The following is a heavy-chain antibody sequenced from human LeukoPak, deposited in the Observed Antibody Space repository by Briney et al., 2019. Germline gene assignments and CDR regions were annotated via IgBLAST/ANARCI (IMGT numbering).Heavy chain of an antibody. D-gene: IGHD1-26*01. CDR2: ISSNGGST. CDR3: VKPRVGATGHCWYFDL. CDR1: GFTFSSYA. J-gene: IGHJ2*01. Sequence: GGSLRLSCAATGFTFSSYAMHWVRQAPGKGLEYVSAISSNGGSTYYADSVKGRFTISRDNSKNTLYLQMSSLRAEDTAVYYCVKPRVGATGHCWYFDLWGRGTLVTVSS. V-gene: IGHV3-64D*06.